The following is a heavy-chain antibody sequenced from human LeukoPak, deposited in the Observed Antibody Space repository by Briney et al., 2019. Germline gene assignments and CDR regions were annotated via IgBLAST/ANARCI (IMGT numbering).Heavy chain of an antibody. V-gene: IGHV3-7*04. J-gene: IGHJ4*02. CDR2: IKRDGREK. Sequence: GGSLRLSCAASGFSFSSYWMNWVRQAPGKGPEWVANIKRDGREKYYVDSVKGRFTISRDNAKNSRYLQMNSLRAEDTAVYYCARDLDTRSSYEFAYWGQGTLVTVSA. CDR3: ARDLDTRSSYEFAY. CDR1: GFSFSSYW. D-gene: IGHD5-18*01.